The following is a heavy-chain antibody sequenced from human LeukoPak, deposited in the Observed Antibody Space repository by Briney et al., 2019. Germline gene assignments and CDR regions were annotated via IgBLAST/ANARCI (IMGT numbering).Heavy chain of an antibody. CDR1: GFTFSSYG. Sequence: GRSLRLSCAASGFTFSSYGMHWVRQAPGKGLEWVAVISYDGSNKYYADSVKGRFTISRDNSKNTLYLQTNSLRAEDTAVYYCAKTLDIVVVVAPIDDYWGQGTLVTVSS. J-gene: IGHJ4*02. CDR2: ISYDGSNK. V-gene: IGHV3-30*18. D-gene: IGHD2-15*01. CDR3: AKTLDIVVVVAPIDDY.